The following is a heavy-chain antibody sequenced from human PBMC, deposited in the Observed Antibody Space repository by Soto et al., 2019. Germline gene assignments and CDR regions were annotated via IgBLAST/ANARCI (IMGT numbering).Heavy chain of an antibody. D-gene: IGHD2-15*01. V-gene: IGHV4-59*01. CDR1: GGSISSYY. CDR3: ARARRDEAVTGGNWFDP. CDR2: IYYSGST. J-gene: IGHJ5*02. Sequence: SETLSLTCTVSGGSISSYYWSWIRQPPGKGLEWIGYIYYSGSTNYNPSLKSRVTISVDTSKNQFSLKLSSVTAADTAVYYCARARRDEAVTGGNWFDPWGQGTLVTVSS.